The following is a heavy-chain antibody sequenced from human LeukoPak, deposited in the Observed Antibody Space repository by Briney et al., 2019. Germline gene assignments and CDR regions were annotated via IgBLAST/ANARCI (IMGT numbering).Heavy chain of an antibody. Sequence: SETLSLTCSVSGGSIDRSYFYWGWIRQPPGKGLEWIASVYKSESVYYNPSLRSRVTISVDTSKNQFSLKLRSVTAADTAVYYCASRIMYYYDSSGHIWGQGTQVTVSS. CDR2: VYKSESV. CDR3: ASRIMYYYDSSGHI. J-gene: IGHJ4*02. V-gene: IGHV4-39*07. CDR1: GGSIDRSYFY. D-gene: IGHD3-22*01.